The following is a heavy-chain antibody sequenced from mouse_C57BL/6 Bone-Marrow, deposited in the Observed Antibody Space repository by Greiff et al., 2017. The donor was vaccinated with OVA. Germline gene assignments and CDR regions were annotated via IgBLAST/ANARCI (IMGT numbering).Heavy chain of an antibody. CDR3: ARNHYGSSYVAY. D-gene: IGHD1-1*01. J-gene: IGHJ3*01. V-gene: IGHV14-2*01. Sequence: EVKVVESGAELVKPGASVKLSCTASGFNIKDYYMHWVKQRTEQGLEWIGRIDPEDGETKSAPKFQGKATITADTSSNTAYLQLSSLTSEATAVYYCARNHYGSSYVAYWGQGTLVTVSA. CDR2: IDPEDGET. CDR1: GFNIKDYY.